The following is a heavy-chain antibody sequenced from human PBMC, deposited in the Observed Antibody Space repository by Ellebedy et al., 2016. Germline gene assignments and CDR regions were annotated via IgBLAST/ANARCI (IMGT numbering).Heavy chain of an antibody. J-gene: IGHJ4*02. V-gene: IGHV3-74*01. CDR1: GFTFSTYR. CDR2: IYADGTGT. D-gene: IGHD1-14*01. CDR3: ARGNRDY. Sequence: HTGGSLRLSCAASGFTFSTYRMHWVRQTPGKGLEWVSRIYADGTGTGYADSVKGRFTISRDNAKNTLYLQMSSLRAEDTAVYYCARGNRDYWGQGTLVTVSS.